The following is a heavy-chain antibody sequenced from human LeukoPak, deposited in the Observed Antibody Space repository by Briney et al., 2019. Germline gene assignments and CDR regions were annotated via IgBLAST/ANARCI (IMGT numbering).Heavy chain of an antibody. V-gene: IGHV3-23*01. J-gene: IGHJ4*02. CDR2: ISDSGGST. D-gene: IGHD6-19*01. Sequence: GGSLRLSCAASGFTLSSYAMSWVHQAPGKGLEWISVISDSGGSTYYADSVKGRFTFSRDNPKNTLYLQMNSLRGEDTAVYFCAKQSAGSSAWNSLHFDYWGQGTLVTVSS. CDR3: AKQSAGSSAWNSLHFDY. CDR1: GFTLSSYA.